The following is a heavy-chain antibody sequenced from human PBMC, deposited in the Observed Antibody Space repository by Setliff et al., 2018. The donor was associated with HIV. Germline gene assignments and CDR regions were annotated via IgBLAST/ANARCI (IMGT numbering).Heavy chain of an antibody. CDR3: VRATSPRPMVRGGRLDP. Sequence: TSETLSLTCTVSGGSIRSHYWSWIREPPGKGLEWIGYIYYSGSTHYNPSLESRVTISVDTSKNQFSLKLSSVTAADTAVYYCVRATSPRPMVRGGRLDPWGQGTLVTVSS. V-gene: IGHV4-59*08. CDR1: GGSIRSHY. D-gene: IGHD3-10*01. J-gene: IGHJ5*02. CDR2: IYYSGST.